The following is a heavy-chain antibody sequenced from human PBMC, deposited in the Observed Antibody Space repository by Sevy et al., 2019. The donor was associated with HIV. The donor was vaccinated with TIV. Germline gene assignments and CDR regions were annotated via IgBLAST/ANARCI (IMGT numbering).Heavy chain of an antibody. CDR2: IGTAGDT. Sequence: GGSLRLSCAASGFTFSSYDMHWVRQATGKGLEWVSAIGTAGDTYYPGSVKGRFTISRENAKNSLYLQMNSLRAGDTAVYYCARLPVSSGLSHGMDVWGQGTTVTVSS. CDR1: GFTFSSYD. CDR3: ARLPVSSGLSHGMDV. V-gene: IGHV3-13*01. D-gene: IGHD6-19*01. J-gene: IGHJ6*02.